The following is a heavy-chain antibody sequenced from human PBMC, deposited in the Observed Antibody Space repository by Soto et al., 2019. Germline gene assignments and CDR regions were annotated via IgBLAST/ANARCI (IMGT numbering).Heavy chain of an antibody. CDR1: GDNFNSFA. V-gene: IGHV1-69*01. D-gene: IGHD2-21*01. CDR3: AACLRGIIGVVTTGFDS. CDR2: IVPLYGTP. Sequence: QVQLEQSGAEVKKPGSAVKVSCKISGDNFNSFAIAWVRQAPGRGLEWLGGIVPLYGTPKYAEQFQGRVTISADESTSSEYLELNSLKSEDTAIYYCAACLRGIIGVVTTGFDSWGPGTLVPVSS. J-gene: IGHJ4*02.